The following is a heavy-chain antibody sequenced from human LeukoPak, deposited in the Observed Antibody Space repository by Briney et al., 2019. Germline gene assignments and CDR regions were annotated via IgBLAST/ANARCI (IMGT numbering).Heavy chain of an antibody. CDR3: AREGLDY. CDR1: GFIFSRYN. J-gene: IGHJ4*02. CDR2: ISSSGTI. V-gene: IGHV3-48*04. Sequence: GGSLRLSCAASGFIFSRYNMNWVRQAPGKGLEWVSYISSSGTIYYADSVKGRFTISRDNAKNSLYLQMNSLRAEDTAVYYCAREGLDYWGQGTLVTVSS.